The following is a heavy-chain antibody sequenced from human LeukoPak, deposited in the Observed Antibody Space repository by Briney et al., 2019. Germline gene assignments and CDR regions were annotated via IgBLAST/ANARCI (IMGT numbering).Heavy chain of an antibody. CDR1: GFTFSSYG. CDR2: IRYDGSNK. CDR3: AKDFGATPYNWFDP. Sequence: SGGSLRLSCAASGFTFSSYGMHWVRQAPGKGLEWVAFIRYDGSNKYYADSVKGRFTISRDNSKNTLYLQMNSLRAEDTAVYYCAKDFGATPYNWFDPWGQGTLVTVSS. V-gene: IGHV3-30*02. J-gene: IGHJ5*02. D-gene: IGHD1-26*01.